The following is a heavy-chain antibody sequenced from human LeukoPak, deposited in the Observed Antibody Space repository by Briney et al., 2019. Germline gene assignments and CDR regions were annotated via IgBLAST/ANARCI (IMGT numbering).Heavy chain of an antibody. CDR2: IYSGGST. V-gene: IGHV3-53*01. CDR1: GFTVSSNS. Sequence: GGSLRLSCAVSGFTVSSNSMSWVRQAPGKGLEWVSFIYSGGSTQYSDSVKGRFTISRDNSKNTLYLQMNSLRAEDTAVYYCARRAGDYSHPYDYWGQGTLVTVSS. CDR3: ARRAGDYSHPYDY. D-gene: IGHD3-22*01. J-gene: IGHJ4*02.